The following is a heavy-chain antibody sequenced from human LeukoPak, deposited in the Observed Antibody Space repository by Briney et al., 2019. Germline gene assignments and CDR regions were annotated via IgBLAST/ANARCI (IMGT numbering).Heavy chain of an antibody. V-gene: IGHV4-34*01. CDR3: ARGRVVRGVDY. D-gene: IGHD3-10*01. CDR2: INHSGST. J-gene: IGHJ4*02. CDR1: GGSFSGYY. Sequence: PSETLSLTCAVYGGSFSGYYWSWIRQPPGKGLEWIGEINHSGSTNYNPSLKSRVTISVDTSKNQFSLKLSSVTAADTAVYYCARGRVVRGVDYWGQGTLVTVSS.